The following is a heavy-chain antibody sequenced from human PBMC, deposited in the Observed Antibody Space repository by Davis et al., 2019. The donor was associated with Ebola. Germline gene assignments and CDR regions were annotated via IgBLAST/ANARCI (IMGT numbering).Heavy chain of an antibody. V-gene: IGHV4-59*01. CDR2: IYYSGST. CDR1: GGSISSYY. D-gene: IGHD6-6*01. Sequence: MPSETLSLTCTVSGGSISSYYWSWIRQPPGKGLEWIGYIYYSGSTNYNPSLKSRVTISVDTSKNQFSLKLSSVTAADTAVYYCASYEYSSSFYYYYGMDVWGKGTTVTVSS. J-gene: IGHJ6*04. CDR3: ASYEYSSSFYYYYGMDV.